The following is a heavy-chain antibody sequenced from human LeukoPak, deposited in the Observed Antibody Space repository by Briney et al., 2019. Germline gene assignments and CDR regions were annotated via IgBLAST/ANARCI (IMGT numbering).Heavy chain of an antibody. V-gene: IGHV1-24*01. J-gene: IGHJ4*02. CDR3: ATVGGLYSGYDY. D-gene: IGHD5-12*01. CDR2: FDPEDGET. Sequence: ASVKLSCKVSGYTLTELSMRWVRQAPGKGLEWMGGFDPEDGETIYAQKFQGRVTMTEDTSTDTAYMELSSLRSEDTAVYYCATVGGLYSGYDYWGQGTLVTVSS. CDR1: GYTLTELS.